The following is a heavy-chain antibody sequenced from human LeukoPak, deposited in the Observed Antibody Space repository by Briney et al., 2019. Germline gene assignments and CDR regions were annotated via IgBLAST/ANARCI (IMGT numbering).Heavy chain of an antibody. CDR1: GFTFSSYN. D-gene: IGHD3-10*01. V-gene: IGHV3-21*01. Sequence: GGSLRLPCAGSGFTFSSYNMNWVRQAPGKGLEWVSSISSSSTYIYYADSVKGRVTISRDNSKNTLYLQMNSLRAEDTAVYYCARERATYYYGSGSFFDYWGQGTLVTVSS. J-gene: IGHJ4*02. CDR2: ISSSSTYI. CDR3: ARERATYYYGSGSFFDY.